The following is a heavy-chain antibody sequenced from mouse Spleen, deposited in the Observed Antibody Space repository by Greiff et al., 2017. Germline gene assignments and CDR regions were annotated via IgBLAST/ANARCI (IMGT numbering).Heavy chain of an antibody. Sequence: EVQLQESGPGLVKPSQSLSLTCSVTGYSITSGYYWNWIRQFPGNKLEWMGYISYDGSNNYNPSLKNRISITRDTSKNQFFLKLNSVTTEDTATYYCAREELGDYFDYWGQGTTLTVSS. V-gene: IGHV3-6*02. CDR2: ISYDGSN. CDR3: AREELGDYFDY. J-gene: IGHJ2*01. CDR1: GYSITSGYY.